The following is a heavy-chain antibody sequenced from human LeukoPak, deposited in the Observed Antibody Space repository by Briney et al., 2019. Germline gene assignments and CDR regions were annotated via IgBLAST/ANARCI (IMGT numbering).Heavy chain of an antibody. Sequence: GGSLRLSCAASGFTVSNNYMTWVRQAPGEGLEWVSIIFAGVGTYYADSVRGRFTISRDNSKNTLYLQMNSLEAEDAAVYYCARGDRGTGQHFDYWGQGTLVTVSS. CDR2: IFAGVGT. V-gene: IGHV3-53*01. D-gene: IGHD1-1*01. CDR3: ARGDRGTGQHFDY. CDR1: GFTVSNNY. J-gene: IGHJ4*02.